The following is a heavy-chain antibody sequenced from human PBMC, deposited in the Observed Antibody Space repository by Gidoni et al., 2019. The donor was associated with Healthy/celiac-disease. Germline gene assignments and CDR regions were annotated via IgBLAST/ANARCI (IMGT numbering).Heavy chain of an antibody. CDR1: GGSFSGYY. J-gene: IGHJ6*02. D-gene: IGHD3-9*01. Sequence: QVQLQQWGAGLLKPSETLSLTCAVYGGSFSGYYWSWIRQPPGKGLEWIGEINHSGSTNYNPSLKSRVTISVDTSKNQFSLKLSSVTAADTAVYYCARVVDDYYYYYGMDVWGQGTTVTVSS. CDR3: ARVVDDYYYYYGMDV. V-gene: IGHV4-34*01. CDR2: INHSGST.